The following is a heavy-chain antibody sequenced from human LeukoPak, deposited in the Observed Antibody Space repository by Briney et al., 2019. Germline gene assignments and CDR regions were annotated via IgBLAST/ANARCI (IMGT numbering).Heavy chain of an antibody. J-gene: IGHJ4*02. Sequence: SETLSLTCTVSGGSLDSYYWSWIRQPPGKGLEWIAEINHSGSANYNPSLKGRVTLSIDKSKNQFSLNLNSVTAADTAVYYCARARRDSGYYKVDYWGQGTLVTVSS. V-gene: IGHV4-34*01. CDR1: GGSLDSYY. CDR3: ARARRDSGYYKVDY. D-gene: IGHD3-3*01. CDR2: INHSGSA.